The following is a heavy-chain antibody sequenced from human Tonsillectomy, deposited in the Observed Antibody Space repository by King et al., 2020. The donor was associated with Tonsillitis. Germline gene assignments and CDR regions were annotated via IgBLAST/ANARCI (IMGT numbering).Heavy chain of an antibody. V-gene: IGHV4-31*11. CDR2: IYNSGAT. CDR3: ATHVRGEAGIAY. D-gene: IGHD6-19*01. J-gene: IGHJ4*02. CDR1: GGSISSGGYF. Sequence: QLQESGPGLVKPSETLSLTCVVSGGSISSGGYFWTWIRQHPGKGLEWIGNIYNSGATYYNPSLKSRLIISLDTSNKQFSLKLTSVTAADTAVYSFATHVRGEAGIAYWGQGMLVTVSS.